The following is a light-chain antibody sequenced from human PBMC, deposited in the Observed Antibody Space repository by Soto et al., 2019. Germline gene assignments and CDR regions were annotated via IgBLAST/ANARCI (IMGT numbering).Light chain of an antibody. Sequence: QSALTQVASVSGSPGQSITISCTGTSSDVGGYDYVSWYQQHPGKAPKLMIYNVNYRPSGVSDRFSGSKSGDTASLTISGLQAEDEANYYCSSYTNTNTVLSGGVTTLTVL. CDR1: SSDVGGYDY. CDR3: SSYTNTNTVL. J-gene: IGLJ2*01. CDR2: NVN. V-gene: IGLV2-14*03.